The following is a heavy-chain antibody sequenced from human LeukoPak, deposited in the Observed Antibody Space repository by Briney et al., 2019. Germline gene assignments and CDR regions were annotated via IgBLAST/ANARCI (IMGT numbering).Heavy chain of an antibody. V-gene: IGHV1-2*02. Sequence: ASVKVSCKASGYTVTGYHMHWVRQAPGQGLEWMGWINPNSGGTNYAQKLQGRVTMTTDTSTSTAYMELRSLRSDDTAVYYCAGGYSSSWYDNWFDPWGQGTLVTVSS. D-gene: IGHD6-13*01. J-gene: IGHJ5*02. CDR1: GYTVTGYH. CDR2: INPNSGGT. CDR3: AGGYSSSWYDNWFDP.